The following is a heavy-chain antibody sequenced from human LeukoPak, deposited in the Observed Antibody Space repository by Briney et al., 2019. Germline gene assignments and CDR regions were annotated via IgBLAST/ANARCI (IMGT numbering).Heavy chain of an antibody. Sequence: SETLSLTCAVYGGSFSGYYWSWIRQPPGKGLEWIGEINHSGSTNYNPSLKSRVTRSVDTSKNQFSLKLSPVTAADTAVSYCARGRTILGYWGQGTLVTVSS. CDR3: ARGRTILGY. CDR1: GGSFSGYY. V-gene: IGHV4-34*01. CDR2: INHSGST. J-gene: IGHJ4*02.